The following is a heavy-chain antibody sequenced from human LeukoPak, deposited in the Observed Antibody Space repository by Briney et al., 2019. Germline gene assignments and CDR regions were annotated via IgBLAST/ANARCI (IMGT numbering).Heavy chain of an antibody. CDR3: ARDRGSWYGGGYYYMDV. Sequence: GGSLRLSCAASGFTFSSYAMSWVRQAPGKGLEWVSAISGSGGSTYYADSVKGRFTISRDNAKNSLYLQMNSLRAEDTAVYYCARDRGSWYGGGYYYMDVWGKGTTVTVSS. V-gene: IGHV3-23*01. D-gene: IGHD6-13*01. J-gene: IGHJ6*03. CDR1: GFTFSSYA. CDR2: ISGSGGST.